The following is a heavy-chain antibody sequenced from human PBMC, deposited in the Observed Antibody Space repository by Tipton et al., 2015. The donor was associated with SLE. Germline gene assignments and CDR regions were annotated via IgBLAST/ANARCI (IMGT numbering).Heavy chain of an antibody. Sequence: QSGAEVKKPGASVRVSCKTSGYTFIGYYLHWVRQAPGQGLEWMGRINPNSGGTNYPQKFQGRVTMTRDTSISTAYMELSRLRSDDTAVYYCAREFRRETPDAFDIWGQGTMVTVSS. D-gene: IGHD1-26*01. J-gene: IGHJ3*02. CDR3: AREFRRETPDAFDI. CDR1: GYTFIGYY. CDR2: INPNSGGT. V-gene: IGHV1-2*06.